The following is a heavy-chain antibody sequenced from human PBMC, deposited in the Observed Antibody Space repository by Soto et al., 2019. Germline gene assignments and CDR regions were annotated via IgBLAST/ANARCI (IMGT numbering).Heavy chain of an antibody. J-gene: IGHJ5*02. CDR2: TYYRSKWYN. Sequence: SQTLSLTCAISGGTVSSDSAAWNWIRQSPSRGLEWLGRTYYRSKWYNDYAVSVKSRIIINPDTSRNQFSLHLNSVTPDDTAVYYCARDFRTPDSTSWFNWFDPWGQGILVTVSS. D-gene: IGHD2-2*01. CDR3: ARDFRTPDSTSWFNWFDP. CDR1: GGTVSSDSAA. V-gene: IGHV6-1*01.